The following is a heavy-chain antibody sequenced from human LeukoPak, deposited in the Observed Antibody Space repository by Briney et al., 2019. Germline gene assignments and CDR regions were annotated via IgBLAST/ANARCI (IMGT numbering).Heavy chain of an antibody. CDR3: GRDNWNDDGLDY. CDR2: ISSSSSYI. J-gene: IGHJ4*02. CDR1: GFTFSSYS. Sequence: GGSLRLSCAASGFTFSSYSMNWVRQAPGKGLEWVSSISSSSSYIYYADSVKGRFTISRDNAKNSLYLQMNSLRAEDTAVYYCGRDNWNDDGLDYWGQGTLVTVSS. V-gene: IGHV3-21*01. D-gene: IGHD1-1*01.